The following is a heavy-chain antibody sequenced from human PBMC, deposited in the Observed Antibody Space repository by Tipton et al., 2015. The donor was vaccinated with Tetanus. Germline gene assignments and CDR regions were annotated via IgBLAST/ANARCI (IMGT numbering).Heavy chain of an antibody. CDR2: SWYDGTDQ. CDR1: GFIFSSYG. Sequence: SLRLSCAASGFIFSSYGIHWVRQAPGKGLEWLAVSWYDGTDQYYADSVKGRFTISRDNSKNTLYLQLNSPRAEDTALYYCAREADCSGGSCFFGAFDTRGQGTQVTASS. V-gene: IGHV3-33*01. CDR3: AREADCSGGSCFFGAFDT. J-gene: IGHJ4*02. D-gene: IGHD2-15*01.